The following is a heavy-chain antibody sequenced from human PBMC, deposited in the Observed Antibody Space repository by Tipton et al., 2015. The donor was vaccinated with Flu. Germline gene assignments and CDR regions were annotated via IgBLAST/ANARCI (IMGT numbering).Heavy chain of an antibody. Sequence: TLSLTCTVSGYFINSGYYRGWIRQSAGKGLEWIGRTYISGSTNYNPSLKSRVTLSVDTSKNQFSLKLSSVTAADMAIYYCASERSYGDWYFDLWGRGTLVTVSS. CDR2: TYISGST. D-gene: IGHD4-17*01. J-gene: IGHJ2*01. CDR3: ASERSYGDWYFDL. CDR1: GYFINSGYY. V-gene: IGHV4-4*07.